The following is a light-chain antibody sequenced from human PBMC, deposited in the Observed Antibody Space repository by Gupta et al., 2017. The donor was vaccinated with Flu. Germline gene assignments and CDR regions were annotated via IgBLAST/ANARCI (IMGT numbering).Light chain of an antibody. Sequence: EIVLTQSPGTLALSPGDRAALSCRASQSVSSSHLAWYQQRPGQAPRLLIYGASSRASGIPDRFSGSGSGTDFSLTISRLEPEDFAVYYCQQYGNSLWTFGQGTKVE. J-gene: IGKJ1*01. V-gene: IGKV3-20*01. CDR2: GAS. CDR3: QQYGNSLWT. CDR1: QSVSSSH.